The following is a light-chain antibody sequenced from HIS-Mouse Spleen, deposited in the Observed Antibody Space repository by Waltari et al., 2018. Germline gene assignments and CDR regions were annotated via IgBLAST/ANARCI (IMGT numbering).Light chain of an antibody. CDR1: SSNLGSNT. V-gene: IGLV1-44*01. Sequence: QSVLTQPPSASGTPGQRVPISCSGRSSNLGSNTVNWYQQLPGTAPKLLIYSNNQRPSGVPDRFSGSKSGTSVSLAISGLQSEDEADYYCAAWDDSLNGPVFGGGTKLTVL. J-gene: IGLJ2*01. CDR2: SNN. CDR3: AAWDDSLNGPV.